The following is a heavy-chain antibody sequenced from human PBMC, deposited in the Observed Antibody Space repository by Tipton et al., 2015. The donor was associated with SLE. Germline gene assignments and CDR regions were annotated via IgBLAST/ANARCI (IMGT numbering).Heavy chain of an antibody. V-gene: IGHV1-18*01. J-gene: IGHJ6*02. D-gene: IGHD6-13*01. Sequence: QSGAEVKKPGASVKVSCKSSGYTFTSYAISWVRQAPGQGLEWMGWISAYNGNTNYAQKLQGSVTMTTDTSTSTAYMELRSLRSDDTAVYYCARGPYAAAAGYYYYYGMDVWGQGTTVTVSS. CDR1: GYTFTSYA. CDR2: ISAYNGNT. CDR3: ARGPYAAAAGYYYYYGMDV.